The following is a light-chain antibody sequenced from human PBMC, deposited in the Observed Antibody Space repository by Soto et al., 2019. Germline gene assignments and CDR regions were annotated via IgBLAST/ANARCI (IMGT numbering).Light chain of an antibody. CDR1: SSDVGANIF. J-gene: IGLJ1*01. V-gene: IGLV2-14*01. CDR2: AVS. Sequence: QSVLTQPASVSGSPGQSITISCTGTSSDVGANIFVSWLQQHPGKAPKLMIYAVSSRPSGVSYRFSGSKSGNTASLTISGLQAEDEADYYCSSYTLNNSYVFGTGTKLTVL. CDR3: SSYTLNNSYV.